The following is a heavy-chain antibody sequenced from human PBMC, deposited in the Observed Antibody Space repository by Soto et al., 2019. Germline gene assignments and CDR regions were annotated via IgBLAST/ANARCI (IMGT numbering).Heavy chain of an antibody. CDR1: GGSISSYY. CDR2: IYYSGST. V-gene: IGHV4-59*01. CDR3: ARESGIAARPGNYYYYMDV. Sequence: PSETLSLTCTVSGGSISSYYWSWIRQPPGKGLEWIGYIYYSGSTNYNPSLKSRVTISVDTSKNQFSLKLSSVTAADTAVYYCARESGIAARPGNYYYYMDVWGKGTTVTVSS. J-gene: IGHJ6*03. D-gene: IGHD6-6*01.